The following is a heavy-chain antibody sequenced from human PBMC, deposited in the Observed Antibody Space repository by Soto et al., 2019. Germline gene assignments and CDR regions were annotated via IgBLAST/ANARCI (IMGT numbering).Heavy chain of an antibody. CDR2: ISAYNGNT. Sequence: GASVKVSCKASGYTFTSYGISWVRQAPGQGLEWMGWISAYNGNTNYAQKLQGRVTMTTDTSTSTANKELRSLRSDDTAVYYCARHGGTIFGVVLVYFQHWGQGTLVTVSS. CDR1: GYTFTSYG. V-gene: IGHV1-18*01. J-gene: IGHJ1*01. D-gene: IGHD3-3*01. CDR3: ARHGGTIFGVVLVYFQH.